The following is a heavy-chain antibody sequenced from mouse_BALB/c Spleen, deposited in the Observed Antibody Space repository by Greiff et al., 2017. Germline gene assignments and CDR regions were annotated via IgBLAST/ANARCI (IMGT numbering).Heavy chain of an antibody. Sequence: QVQLQQSGAELAKPGASVKMSCKASGYTFTSYWMHWVKQRPGQGLEWIGYINPSTGYTEYNQKFKDKATLTADKSSSTAYMQLSSLTSEDSAVYYCAASMIRGAWFAYWGQGTLVTVSA. J-gene: IGHJ3*01. CDR2: INPSTGYT. D-gene: IGHD2-4*01. CDR1: GYTFTSYW. CDR3: AASMIRGAWFAY. V-gene: IGHV1-7*01.